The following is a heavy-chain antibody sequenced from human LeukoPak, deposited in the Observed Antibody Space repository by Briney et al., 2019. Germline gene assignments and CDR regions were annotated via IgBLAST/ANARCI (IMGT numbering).Heavy chain of an antibody. J-gene: IGHJ6*02. V-gene: IGHV1-69*13. Sequence: ASVKVSCKASGGTFSSYAISWVRQAPGQGLEWMGGIIPIFGTANYAQKFQGRVTITADESTSTAYMELSSLRSEDTAVYYCARDLDIVVVPAAYYYYYGMGVWGQGTTVTVS. D-gene: IGHD2-2*01. CDR2: IIPIFGTA. CDR3: ARDLDIVVVPAAYYYYYGMGV. CDR1: GGTFSSYA.